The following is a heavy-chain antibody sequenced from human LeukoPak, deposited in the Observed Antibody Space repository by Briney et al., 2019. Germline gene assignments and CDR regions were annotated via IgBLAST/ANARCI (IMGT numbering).Heavy chain of an antibody. J-gene: IGHJ6*02. Sequence: GGSLRLSCAVSGFTLSSTYWMHWVRQAPGKGLEWVSYISSSGSTIYYADSVKGRFTISRDNAKNSLYLQMNSLRAEDTAVYYCAREPGMDVWAQGTTVTVSS. CDR1: GFTLSSTYW. CDR2: ISSSGSTI. CDR3: AREPGMDV. V-gene: IGHV3-48*03.